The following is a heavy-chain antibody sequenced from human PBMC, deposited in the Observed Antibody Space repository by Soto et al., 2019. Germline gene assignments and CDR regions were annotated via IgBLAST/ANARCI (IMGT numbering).Heavy chain of an antibody. V-gene: IGHV3-15*01. CDR1: GFTFSNAW. CDR3: ATGGLGLDY. J-gene: IGHJ4*02. D-gene: IGHD1-26*01. CDR2: VKSKVDGETI. Sequence: EVQMVESGGGFMKPGGSLRLSCAASGFTFSNAWMKWVRQAPGKGLEWVGRVKSKVDGETIDYSAPVKGRFSIARDDSKNTVYLQMNSLKIEDTAVYYCATGGLGLDYWGQGTLVTVSS.